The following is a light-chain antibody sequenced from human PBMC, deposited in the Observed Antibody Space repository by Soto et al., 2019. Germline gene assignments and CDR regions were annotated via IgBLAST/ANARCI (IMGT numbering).Light chain of an antibody. CDR1: QSVSSSY. V-gene: IGKV3-20*01. J-gene: IGKJ4*01. Sequence: EIVLTQSPGTLSLSPGERATLSCRASQSVSSSYLAWYQQKPGQAPRLLIYGASSRATGIPDRFSGSGSGTDFTLTISRLEPKDFAVYYCQQYGSSPLITFGGGTKVEIK. CDR3: QQYGSSPLIT. CDR2: GAS.